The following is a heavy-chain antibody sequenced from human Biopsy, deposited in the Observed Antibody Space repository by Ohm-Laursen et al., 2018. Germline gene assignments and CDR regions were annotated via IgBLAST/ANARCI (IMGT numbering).Heavy chain of an antibody. CDR2: ISGSGGTT. D-gene: IGHD5-24*01. Sequence: SLRLSCTASGLTFSSYAMSWVRQAPGKGLEWVSGISGSGGTTDYADSVKGRFTISRDNPRNTVYLQMNSLRVEDTAVYYCARGPSGVATIGRGHGTLVTVSS. CDR1: GLTFSSYA. J-gene: IGHJ4*01. V-gene: IGHV3-23*01. CDR3: ARGPSGVATIG.